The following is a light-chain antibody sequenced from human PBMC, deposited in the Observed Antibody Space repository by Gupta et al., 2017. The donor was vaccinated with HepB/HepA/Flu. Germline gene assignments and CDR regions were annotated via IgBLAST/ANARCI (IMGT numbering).Light chain of an antibody. CDR1: SSNIGNNY. J-gene: IGLJ2*01. Sequence: QSVLTQPPSVSAALGQKVTISCSGSSSNIGNNYVSWYQHLPGSAPNLLIYEDNKRPSGIPDRFSGSKSGTSATLGITVLQTGDEADYYCGTWDSSLSAAVFGGGTELTVL. CDR3: GTWDSSLSAAV. CDR2: EDN. V-gene: IGLV1-51*02.